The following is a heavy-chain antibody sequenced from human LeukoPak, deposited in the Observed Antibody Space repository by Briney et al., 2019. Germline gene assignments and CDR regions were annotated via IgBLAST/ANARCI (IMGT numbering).Heavy chain of an antibody. CDR3: ARGPPMWFGELPHFDY. CDR1: GASISTGGYY. V-gene: IGHV4-31*03. CDR2: IYYSGNT. D-gene: IGHD3-10*01. Sequence: SETLSLTCTVSGASISTGGYYWSWIRHLPGKGLGWIANIYYSGNTYYNPSLKGRVTISADTFKNYFSLKLRSVTAADTAVYYCARGPPMWFGELPHFDYWGQGTLVTVSS. J-gene: IGHJ4*02.